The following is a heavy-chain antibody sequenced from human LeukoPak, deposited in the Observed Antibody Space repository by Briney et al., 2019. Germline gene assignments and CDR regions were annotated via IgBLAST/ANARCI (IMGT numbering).Heavy chain of an antibody. D-gene: IGHD4-17*01. CDR1: GYTFTNYY. V-gene: IGHV1-46*01. J-gene: IGHJ5*02. CDR2: INPSGGST. CDR3: ARDSTVTTFRGCVDP. Sequence: ASVKVSCKASGYTFTNYYVHWVRQAPGQGLEWMGVINPSGGSTNYAQKFQGRVTMTRDTSTSTVYMELSSLRSEDTAVYYCARDSTVTTFRGCVDPWGQGTRVTVSS.